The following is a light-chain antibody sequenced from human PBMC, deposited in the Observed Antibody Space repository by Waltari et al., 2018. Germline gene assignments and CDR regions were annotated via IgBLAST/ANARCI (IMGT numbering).Light chain of an antibody. CDR2: GVS. V-gene: IGLV2-14*01. CDR1: SSDVGGYNY. Sequence: QSALTQPASVSGSPGQSITISCTGTSSDVGGYNYVSWYQQHPGKAPKLMIYGVSNRPSGVSNRFSGSKSGNTASLTISGLQAEDEADYYCSSYTGSSTLWVFGGGTKLTVL. CDR3: SSYTGSSTLWV. J-gene: IGLJ3*02.